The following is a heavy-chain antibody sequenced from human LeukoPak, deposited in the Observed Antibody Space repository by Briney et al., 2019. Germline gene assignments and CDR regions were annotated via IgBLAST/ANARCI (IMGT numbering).Heavy chain of an antibody. V-gene: IGHV4-34*01. CDR2: INHGGST. Sequence: PSETLALTCAVYGGSFSGYYWSWIRQPPGKGLEWIGEINHGGSTNYNPSLKSRVTISVDTSKNQFSLKLSSVTAADTAVYYCARARTRGYYDSSGYYWYFDYWGQGTLVTVSS. CDR1: GGSFSGYY. J-gene: IGHJ4*02. CDR3: ARARTRGYYDSSGYYWYFDY. D-gene: IGHD3-22*01.